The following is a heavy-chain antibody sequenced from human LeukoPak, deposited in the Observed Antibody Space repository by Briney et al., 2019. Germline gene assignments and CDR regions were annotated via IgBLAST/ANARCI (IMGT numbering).Heavy chain of an antibody. CDR1: GGSVSSGSYY. Sequence: SETLSLTCIVSGGSVSSGSYYWSWIRQPPGKELEWIGYIDYSGSAKYNPSLKSRVTISVDTSKNQFSLKLSSVTAADTAVYFCARHSSIAAHYFDYWGQGTQVTVSS. D-gene: IGHD6-6*01. CDR2: IDYSGSA. V-gene: IGHV4-61*01. CDR3: ARHSSIAAHYFDY. J-gene: IGHJ4*02.